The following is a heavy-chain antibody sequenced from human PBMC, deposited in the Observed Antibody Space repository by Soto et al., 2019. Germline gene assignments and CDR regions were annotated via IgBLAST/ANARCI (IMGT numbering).Heavy chain of an antibody. Sequence: QVQLVQSGAEVKKPGSSVKISCKASGGTFSSYAISGVRQAPGQGLEWMGGIIPIFGTASYAQKFQGRVTITADESTSTAYMELSSLRSEDTAVYYCARDNGLPYYFDYWGQGTLVTVSS. V-gene: IGHV1-69*12. CDR2: IIPIFGTA. CDR3: ARDNGLPYYFDY. J-gene: IGHJ4*02. CDR1: GGTFSSYA.